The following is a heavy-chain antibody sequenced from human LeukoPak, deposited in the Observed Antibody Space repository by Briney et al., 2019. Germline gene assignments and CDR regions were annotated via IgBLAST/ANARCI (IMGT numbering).Heavy chain of an antibody. V-gene: IGHV3-7*04. CDR3: ARGPYYNFWSGQDY. CDR1: GFKFSIYW. D-gene: IGHD3-3*01. CDR2: IKHDGSEK. Sequence: GGSLRLSCAASGFKFSIYWMNWVRQAPGKGLEWVAIIKHDGSEKYYVDSLEGRFTISRDNAKNSLYLQMNSLSAEDTAVYYCARGPYYNFWSGQDYWGQGTLVTVSS. J-gene: IGHJ4*02.